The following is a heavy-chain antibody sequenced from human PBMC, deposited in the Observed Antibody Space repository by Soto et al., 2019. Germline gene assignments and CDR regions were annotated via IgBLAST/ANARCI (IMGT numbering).Heavy chain of an antibody. CDR1: GGTGSSYA. Sequence: GASVKVSCKASGGTGSSYAISWVRQAPGQGLEWMGGTIPIVGPANYAQKLQGGVTITADESTSTAYMELSSLRSEDTAVYYCARRALGQWLVDDYYYYGMDVWGQGTTVTVSS. D-gene: IGHD6-19*01. V-gene: IGHV1-69*13. CDR3: ARRALGQWLVDDYYYYGMDV. J-gene: IGHJ6*02. CDR2: TIPIVGPA.